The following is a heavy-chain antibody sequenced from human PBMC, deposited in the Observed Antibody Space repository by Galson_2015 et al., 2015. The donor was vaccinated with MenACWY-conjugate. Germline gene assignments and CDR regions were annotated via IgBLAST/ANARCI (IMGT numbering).Heavy chain of an antibody. CDR2: IRYDGSNK. CDR3: AKRAAALELVSDWFDP. Sequence: SLRLSCAASGFTLSSYGMHWVRQAPGKGLEWVAFIRYDGSNKYYADSVKGRFTISRDNSKNTLYLQMNSLRAEDTAVYYCAKRAAALELVSDWFDPWGQGTLVTVSS. D-gene: IGHD2-15*01. V-gene: IGHV3-30*02. CDR1: GFTLSSYG. J-gene: IGHJ5*02.